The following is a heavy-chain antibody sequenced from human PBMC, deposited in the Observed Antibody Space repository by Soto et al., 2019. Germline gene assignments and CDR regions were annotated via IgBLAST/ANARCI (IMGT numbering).Heavy chain of an antibody. J-gene: IGHJ6*02. CDR2: IIPIFGTA. Sequence: QVQLVQSGAEVKKPGSSVKVSCKASVGTFSSYAISWVRQAPGQGREWLGGIIPIFGTADYAQRFQGSDTITADESTSTAYMELSSQRSEDTDVYYCASHSGSSPEGRYYYGMDVWGQGTTVTVSS. CDR3: ASHSGSSPEGRYYYGMDV. D-gene: IGHD1-26*01. CDR1: VGTFSSYA. V-gene: IGHV1-69*12.